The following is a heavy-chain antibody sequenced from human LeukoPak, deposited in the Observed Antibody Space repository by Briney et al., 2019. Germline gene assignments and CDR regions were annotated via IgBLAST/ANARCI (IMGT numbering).Heavy chain of an antibody. CDR3: ARDSAVAGRLRY. CDR2: ISYDGSNK. CDR1: GFTFSSYA. V-gene: IGHV3-30*14. D-gene: IGHD6-19*01. J-gene: IGHJ4*02. Sequence: RPGGSLRLSCAASGFTFSSYAMSWVRQAPGKGLEWVAVISYDGSNKYYADSVKGRFTISRDNSKNTLYLQMNSLRAEDTAVYYCARDSAVAGRLRYWGQGTLVTVSS.